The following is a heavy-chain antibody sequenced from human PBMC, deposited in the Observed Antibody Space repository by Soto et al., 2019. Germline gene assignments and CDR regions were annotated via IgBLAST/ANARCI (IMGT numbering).Heavy chain of an antibody. CDR1: GDSVSSNSAT. V-gene: IGHV6-1*01. Sequence: SQTLSLTCAISGDSVSSNSATWNWIRQSPSRGLEWLGRTYYRSNWYNDYAISVKRRITINPDTSKNQFSLQLNSVIPEDTAVYYCGRAHLGSDRYILEPFDPWGQGTLVTVSS. J-gene: IGHJ5*02. D-gene: IGHD1-1*01. CDR3: GRAHLGSDRYILEPFDP. CDR2: TYYRSNWYN.